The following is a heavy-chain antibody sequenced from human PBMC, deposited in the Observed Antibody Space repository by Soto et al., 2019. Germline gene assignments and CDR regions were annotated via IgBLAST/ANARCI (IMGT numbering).Heavy chain of an antibody. Sequence: QVQLQESGPGLVKPSQTLSLTCTVSGGSIRSGDSYWSWIRQPPGKGLEWIGFIYYSGSSFYNPSLKSRVTISVDTSNNQFSLKLTPVTAADTAVYFCARHSPTYTGYVGRGTDYWGQGTLVTVSS. CDR2: IYYSGSS. D-gene: IGHD5-12*01. CDR3: ARHSPTYTGYVGRGTDY. J-gene: IGHJ4*02. V-gene: IGHV4-30-4*01. CDR1: GGSIRSGDSY.